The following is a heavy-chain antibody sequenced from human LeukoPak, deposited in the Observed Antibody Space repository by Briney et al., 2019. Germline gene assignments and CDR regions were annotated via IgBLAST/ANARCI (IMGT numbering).Heavy chain of an antibody. CDR3: ARIDSSGFHPAC. CDR2: VYGGGTT. J-gene: IGHJ4*02. CDR1: GFTVSSNF. D-gene: IGHD3-22*01. Sequence: GGSLRLSCAASGFTVSSNFMSWVRQAPGKGLEWVSVVYGGGTTYYADSVKGRFTISRDNSKNALYLQMNSLRVEDTAVYYCARIDSSGFHPACWGQGTLVTVSS. V-gene: IGHV3-53*01.